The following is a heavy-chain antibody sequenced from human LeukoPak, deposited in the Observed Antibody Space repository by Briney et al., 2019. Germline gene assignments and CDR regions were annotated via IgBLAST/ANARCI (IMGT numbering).Heavy chain of an antibody. D-gene: IGHD3-22*01. CDR2: IWYDGSNK. CDR3: ARWYYDSSGPYLDY. J-gene: IGHJ4*02. CDR1: GFTFSSYG. V-gene: IGHV3-33*01. Sequence: GGSLRLSCAASGFTFSSYGMHWVRQAPGKGLEWVAVIWYDGSNKYYADSVKGRFTISRDNSKNTLYLQMNSLRAEDTAVYYCARWYYDSSGPYLDYWGQGTLVTVSS.